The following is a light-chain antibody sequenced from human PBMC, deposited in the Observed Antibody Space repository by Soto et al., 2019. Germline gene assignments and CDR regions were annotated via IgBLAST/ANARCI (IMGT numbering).Light chain of an antibody. Sequence: DIQMTQSPSSLSASVGDRVTITCQASQDISNYLNWYQQKPGKAPKLLIYDASNLETGVPSRFSGSGSGTEFTLTISSLQPDDFATYYCQQYNGFSETFGQGTKVDIK. CDR2: DAS. CDR3: QQYNGFSET. V-gene: IGKV1-33*01. J-gene: IGKJ1*01. CDR1: QDISNY.